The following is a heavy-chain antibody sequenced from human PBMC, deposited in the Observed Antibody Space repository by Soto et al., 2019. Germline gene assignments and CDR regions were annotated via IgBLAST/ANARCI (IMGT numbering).Heavy chain of an antibody. Sequence: GGSLRLSCAASGFTFDDYAMHWVRQAPGKGLEWVSGISWNSGSIGYADSVKGRFTISRDNAKNSLYLQMNSLRAEDTALYYCAKGSTRLIAYFDAFDIWGQGTMVTVSS. CDR2: ISWNSGSI. V-gene: IGHV3-9*01. J-gene: IGHJ3*02. D-gene: IGHD3-16*01. CDR3: AKGSTRLIAYFDAFDI. CDR1: GFTFDDYA.